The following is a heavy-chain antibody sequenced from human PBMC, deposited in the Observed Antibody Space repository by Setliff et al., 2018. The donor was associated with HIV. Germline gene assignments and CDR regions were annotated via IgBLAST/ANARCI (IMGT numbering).Heavy chain of an antibody. Sequence: GGSLRLSCAASGFTFSSYTMSWVRPAPGKGLEWVSGIYDSGDRTYYADSVKGRFTISRDNSKNTLYLQMNSLRAADPAVYYCVKDRTYMAFDIWGQGTMVTVSS. CDR2: IYDSGDRT. V-gene: IGHV3-23*01. D-gene: IGHD1-20*01. CDR3: VKDRTYMAFDI. CDR1: GFTFSSYT. J-gene: IGHJ3*02.